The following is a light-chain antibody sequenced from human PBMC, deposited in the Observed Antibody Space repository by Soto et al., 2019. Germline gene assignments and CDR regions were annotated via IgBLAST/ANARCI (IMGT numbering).Light chain of an antibody. CDR2: DVS. J-gene: IGLJ2*01. CDR3: SSYAGSITPVV. Sequence: QSALTQAASVSGSPGQSITISCTGTSSDVGSYNLVSWYQQHPGKAPKLIIYDVSRRPSGASSRFSGSKSGNTASLTISGLQAEDEADYYCSSYAGSITPVVFGGGTKLTVL. CDR1: SSDVGSYNL. V-gene: IGLV2-23*02.